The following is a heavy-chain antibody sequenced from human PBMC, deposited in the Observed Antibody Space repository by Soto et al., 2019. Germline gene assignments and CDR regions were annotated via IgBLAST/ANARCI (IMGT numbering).Heavy chain of an antibody. J-gene: IGHJ4*01. CDR2: IIGSGGST. Sequence: PGWSLRLSCAASGFTFSSYAMSRVRQAPGKGLEWVSAIIGSGGSTYYAVSVKVRITISRRNSKNTLYLQMISLNAKDSSGSYFATNRLTYYDFWSGGSGYYFDYWGHGTQVTVS. D-gene: IGHD3-3*01. V-gene: IGHV3-23*01. CDR3: ATNRLTYYDFWSGGSGYYFDY. CDR1: GFTFSSYA.